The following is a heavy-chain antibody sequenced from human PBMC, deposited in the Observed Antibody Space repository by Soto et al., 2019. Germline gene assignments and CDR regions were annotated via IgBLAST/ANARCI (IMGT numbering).Heavy chain of an antibody. V-gene: IGHV3-23*01. CDR1: GFTFSSYA. J-gene: IGHJ4*01. CDR3: AKDPWIQLWLGTFDY. CDR2: ISGSGGST. Sequence: GGSLRLSCAASGFTFSSYAMSWVRQAPGKGLEWVSAISGSGGSTYYADSVKGRLTISRDNSKNTLYLQMNSLRAEDTAVYYCAKDPWIQLWLGTFDYWGDGTLVTVSS. D-gene: IGHD5-18*01.